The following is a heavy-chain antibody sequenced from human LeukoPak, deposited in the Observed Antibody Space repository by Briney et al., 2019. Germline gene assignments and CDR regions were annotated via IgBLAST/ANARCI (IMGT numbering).Heavy chain of an antibody. CDR2: ISQSGNT. J-gene: IGHJ4*02. D-gene: IGHD1-7*01. Sequence: PSETLSLTCTVSGYSISSGYDWGWMRQAPVKGLEWLGSISQSGNTYNNPSLKSRVTLSVDTSKNQVSLQMTSVTAADTAMYYCARSELNDYFKYWGQGILVTVSS. V-gene: IGHV4-38-2*02. CDR3: ARSELNDYFKY. CDR1: GYSISSGYD.